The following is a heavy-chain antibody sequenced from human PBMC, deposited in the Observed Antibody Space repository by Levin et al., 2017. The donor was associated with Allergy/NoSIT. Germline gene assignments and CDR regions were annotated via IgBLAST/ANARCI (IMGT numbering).Heavy chain of an antibody. CDR2: ISYDGSNK. Sequence: GGSLRLSCAASGFTFSSYGMHWVRQAPGKGLEWVAVISYDGSNKYYADSVKGRFTISRDNSKNTLYLQMNSLRAEDTAVYYCAKDECSGGSCYYYYGMDVWGQGTTVTVSS. D-gene: IGHD2-15*01. CDR3: AKDECSGGSCYYYYGMDV. V-gene: IGHV3-30*18. J-gene: IGHJ6*02. CDR1: GFTFSSYG.